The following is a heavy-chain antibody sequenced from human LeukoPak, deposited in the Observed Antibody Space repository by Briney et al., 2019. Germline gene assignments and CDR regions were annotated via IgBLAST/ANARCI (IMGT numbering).Heavy chain of an antibody. CDR3: AKEAHLYDILTGYHYYFDY. Sequence: GGSLRLSCAASGFTFSGYSMNWVRQAPGKGLEWASSISDSSSYIYYADSVKGRFTISRDNAKNSLYLQMNSLRAEDTAVYYCAKEAHLYDILTGYHYYFDYWGQGTLVTVSS. CDR2: ISDSSSYI. J-gene: IGHJ4*02. CDR1: GFTFSGYS. V-gene: IGHV3-21*01. D-gene: IGHD3-9*01.